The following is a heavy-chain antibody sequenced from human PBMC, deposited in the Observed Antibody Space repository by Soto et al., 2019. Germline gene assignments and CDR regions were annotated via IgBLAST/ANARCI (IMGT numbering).Heavy chain of an antibody. D-gene: IGHD2-21*02. V-gene: IGHV4-30-4*01. J-gene: IGHJ5*02. CDR1: GASIRSTDYY. CDR3: VRTAREGAVAPHWFDR. CDR2: VYYTGST. Sequence: SETLSLTCTVSGASIRSTDYYWSWIRQAPGKGLEWIGYVYYTGSTYYDPSLMSRLTISVDTSKNQFSLKLTSVTAAETAVYYCVRTAREGAVAPHWFDRWGQGTQVTVSS.